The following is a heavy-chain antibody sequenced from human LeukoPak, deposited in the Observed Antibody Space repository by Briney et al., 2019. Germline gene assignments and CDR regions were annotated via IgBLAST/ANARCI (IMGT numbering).Heavy chain of an antibody. V-gene: IGHV1-58*01. CDR2: IVVGSGNT. CDR1: GFTFSNSA. Sequence: SVKVSCKASGFTFSNSAVQWVRQARGQRLEWIGWIVVGSGNTNYAQKFQERVTITRDMSTSTAYMELSSLRSEDTAVYYCTSDPTFYSGRYCFDYWGQETLVTVSS. CDR3: TSDPTFYSGRYCFDY. J-gene: IGHJ4*02. D-gene: IGHD1-26*01.